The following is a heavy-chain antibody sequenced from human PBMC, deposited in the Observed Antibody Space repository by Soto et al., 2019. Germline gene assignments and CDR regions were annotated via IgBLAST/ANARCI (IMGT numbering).Heavy chain of an antibody. CDR1: GFTFSSYA. Sequence: LILSCASAGFTFSSYAMSWVRQAPGKGLEWVSAISGSGGSTYYADSVKGRFTISRDNSKNTLYLQMNSLRAEDMAVYYCAKDSVRKTTWEKSYYYYGMDVWGQGTTVTVSS. V-gene: IGHV3-23*01. D-gene: IGHD4-17*01. CDR3: AKDSVRKTTWEKSYYYYGMDV. CDR2: ISGSGGST. J-gene: IGHJ6*02.